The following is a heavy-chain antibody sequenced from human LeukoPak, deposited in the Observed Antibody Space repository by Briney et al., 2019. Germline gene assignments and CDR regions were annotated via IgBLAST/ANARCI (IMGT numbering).Heavy chain of an antibody. J-gene: IGHJ5*02. CDR3: AKDGYCSSTSCYREYNWFDP. CDR2: ISGSGGST. Sequence: GGSLRLSCAASGFTFDYYMTWVRQAPGKGLEWVSAISGSGGSTYYADSVKGRFTISRDNSKNTLYLQMNSLRAEDTAVYYCAKDGYCSSTSCYREYNWFDPWGQGTLVTVSS. CDR1: GFTFDYY. V-gene: IGHV3-23*01. D-gene: IGHD2-2*03.